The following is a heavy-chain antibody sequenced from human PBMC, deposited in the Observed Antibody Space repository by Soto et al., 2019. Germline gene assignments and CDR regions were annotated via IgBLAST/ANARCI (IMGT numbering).Heavy chain of an antibody. CDR2: VYYSGSS. D-gene: IGHD2-2*01. CDR3: AKLSCTSSTCYFPGWFDP. V-gene: IGHV4-31*03. CDR1: GDSISGGASF. Sequence: SETLSLTCTVSGDSISGGASFWSWTRQPPGKGLEWIANVYYSGSSYYNPSLKSRLTISVDTTKNQFSLQLKSMTAADTAVYYCAKLSCTSSTCYFPGWFDPWGQGTLVTVS. J-gene: IGHJ5*02.